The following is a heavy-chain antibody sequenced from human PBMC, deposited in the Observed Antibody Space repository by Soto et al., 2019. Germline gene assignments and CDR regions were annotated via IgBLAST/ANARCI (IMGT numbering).Heavy chain of an antibody. J-gene: IGHJ4*02. CDR1: GYTFSRYY. CDR3: ARGDIVGVATVLLSPFDC. D-gene: IGHD2-2*01. V-gene: IGHV1-46*01. Sequence: QVQLVQSGAEVKKPGASVKVSCKASGYTFSRYYMHWVRQAPGQGLEWMGIIDPSGGSPIYAEKFRGRVTVSRDTSASTVYRELSSLRAEDTAVYYCARGDIVGVATVLLSPFDCWGQRTLVTVSS. CDR2: IDPSGGSP.